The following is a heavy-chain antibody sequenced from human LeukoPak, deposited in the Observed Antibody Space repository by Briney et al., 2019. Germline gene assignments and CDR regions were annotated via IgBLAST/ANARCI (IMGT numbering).Heavy chain of an antibody. CDR3: ARGTFGLDY. V-gene: IGHV3-23*01. CDR1: GFNFSTYA. CDR2: TGTSSRST. J-gene: IGHJ4*02. Sequence: GGSLRLSCAASGFNFSTYAMSWVRQAPGKGLEWVSGTGTSSRSTYYADSVKGRFTISRDSSKNTLYLQMSSLRADDTAVYYCARGTFGLDYWGQGTLVTVSS. D-gene: IGHD3-3*02.